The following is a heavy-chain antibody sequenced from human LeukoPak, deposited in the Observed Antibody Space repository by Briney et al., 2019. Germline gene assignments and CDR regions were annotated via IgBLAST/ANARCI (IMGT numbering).Heavy chain of an antibody. J-gene: IGHJ4*02. CDR2: IIPILGVA. CDR1: RGTFSSYG. D-gene: IGHD3-10*01. CDR3: ARVGSGWFGESEGY. Sequence: ASVKVSCKASRGTFSSYGINWVRQAPGQGLEWMGRIIPILGVASFAQKFQGRITITAHESTSTAYMELSSLRSEDTAVYYCARVGSGWFGESEGYWGQGTLVTVSS. V-gene: IGHV1-69*04.